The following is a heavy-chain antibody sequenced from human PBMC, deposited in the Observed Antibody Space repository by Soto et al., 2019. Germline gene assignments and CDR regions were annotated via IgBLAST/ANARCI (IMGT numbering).Heavy chain of an antibody. CDR2: ISSSGSTI. CDR1: GFTFSDYY. Sequence: GSLRLSCAASGFTFSDYYMSWIRQAPGKGLEWVSYISSSGSTIYYADSVKGRFTISRDNAKNSLYLQMNSLRAEDTAVYYCARDTTINYDFWSGYYTGREDWFDPWGQGTLVTVSS. CDR3: ARDTTINYDFWSGYYTGREDWFDP. J-gene: IGHJ5*02. D-gene: IGHD3-3*01. V-gene: IGHV3-11*01.